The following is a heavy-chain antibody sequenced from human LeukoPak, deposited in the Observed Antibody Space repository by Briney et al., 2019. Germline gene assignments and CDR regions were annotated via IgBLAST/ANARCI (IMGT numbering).Heavy chain of an antibody. Sequence: GASVKVSCKASGYTFTSYDINWVRQATGQGLEWMGWMNPNSGNTGYAQKFQGRVTMTRNTSISTAYMELSSLRSEDTAVYYCARGFNVRAMVRGVMGYWGQGTLVTVSS. CDR1: GYTFTSYD. J-gene: IGHJ4*02. CDR3: ARGFNVRAMVRGVMGY. D-gene: IGHD3-10*01. V-gene: IGHV1-8*01. CDR2: MNPNSGNT.